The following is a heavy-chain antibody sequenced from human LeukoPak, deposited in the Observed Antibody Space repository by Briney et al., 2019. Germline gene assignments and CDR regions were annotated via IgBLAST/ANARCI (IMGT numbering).Heavy chain of an antibody. CDR1: GGSISSGSYY. V-gene: IGHV4-61*02. J-gene: IGHJ4*02. D-gene: IGHD3-22*01. Sequence: SQTLSLTCTVSGGSISSGSYYWSWIRQPAGKGLEWIGRIYTSGSTNYNPSLKSRVTISVDTSKNQFSLKLSSVTAADTAVYYCARDLDYYDSSGYSFDYWGQGTLVTVST. CDR3: ARDLDYYDSSGYSFDY. CDR2: IYTSGST.